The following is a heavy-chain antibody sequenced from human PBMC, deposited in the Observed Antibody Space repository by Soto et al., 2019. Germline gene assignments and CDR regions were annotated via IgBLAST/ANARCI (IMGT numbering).Heavy chain of an antibody. Sequence: GSLRLSCAASGSTFSSYWMHWVRQAPGKGLVWVSRIKGDGSETNCADSVKGRFTISRDNAKNTLYLQLNSLRAEDTAVYYCLRGNSGYGNFDYWGQGTRVTVSS. J-gene: IGHJ4*02. CDR1: GSTFSSYW. D-gene: IGHD5-12*01. CDR2: IKGDGSET. CDR3: LRGNSGYGNFDY. V-gene: IGHV3-74*01.